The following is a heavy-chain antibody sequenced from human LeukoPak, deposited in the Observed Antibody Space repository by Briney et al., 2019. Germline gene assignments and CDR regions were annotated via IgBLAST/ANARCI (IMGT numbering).Heavy chain of an antibody. CDR1: GFTVSSNY. Sequence: GGSLRLSCAASGFTVSSNYMSWVRQAPGKGLEWVSLIYSGGSTYYGDSVKGRFTISRDNSKNTLYLQMNSLRAEDTAVYYCARWAMVGVPYGMDVWGQGTTVTVSS. CDR3: ARWAMVGVPYGMDV. CDR2: IYSGGST. V-gene: IGHV3-66*01. D-gene: IGHD3-10*01. J-gene: IGHJ6*02.